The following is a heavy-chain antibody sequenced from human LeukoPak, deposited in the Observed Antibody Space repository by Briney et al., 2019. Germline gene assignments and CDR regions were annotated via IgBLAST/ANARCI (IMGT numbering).Heavy chain of an antibody. Sequence: GGSLRLSCAASGFTFSSYWMHRVRQAPGKGLVWVSRINSDGSSTSYADSVKGRFTISRDNAKNTLYLQMNSLRAEDTAEYFCARVLTGSNRQLDYWGQGTLVTVSS. D-gene: IGHD3-9*01. CDR2: INSDGSST. J-gene: IGHJ4*02. V-gene: IGHV3-74*01. CDR3: ARVLTGSNRQLDY. CDR1: GFTFSSYW.